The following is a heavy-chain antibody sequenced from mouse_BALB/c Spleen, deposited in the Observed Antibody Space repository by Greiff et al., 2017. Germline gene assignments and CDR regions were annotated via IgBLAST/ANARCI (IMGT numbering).Heavy chain of an antibody. D-gene: IGHD1-1*02. CDR1: GYTFTSYY. Sequence: VQLQQSGAELVKPGASVKLSCKASGYTFTSYYMYWVKQRPGQGLEWIGEINPSNGGTNFNEKFKSKATLTVDKSSSTAYMQLSSLTSEDSAVYYCTRYLYGSYDSWFADWGQGTLVTVSA. V-gene: IGHV1S81*02. J-gene: IGHJ3*01. CDR2: INPSNGGT. CDR3: TRYLYGSYDSWFAD.